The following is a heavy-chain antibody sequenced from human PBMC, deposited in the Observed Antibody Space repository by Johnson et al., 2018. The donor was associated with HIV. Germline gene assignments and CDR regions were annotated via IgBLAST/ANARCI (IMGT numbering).Heavy chain of an antibody. D-gene: IGHD6-19*01. CDR3: ARGGWANDAFDI. Sequence: VQLVESGGGLVQPGGSLRLSCAASGFTFSSYDIHWVRQATGKGLEWVSAIGTAGDTYYPGSVKGRFTISRENAKNSLYLQMNSLRAGDTAVYYCARGGWANDAFDIWGQGTMVTVSS. J-gene: IGHJ3*02. CDR2: IGTAGDT. CDR1: GFTFSSYD. V-gene: IGHV3-13*01.